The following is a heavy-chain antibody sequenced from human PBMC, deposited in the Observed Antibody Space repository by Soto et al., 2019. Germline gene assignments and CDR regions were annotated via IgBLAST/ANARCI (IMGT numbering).Heavy chain of an antibody. D-gene: IGHD2-21*01. CDR1: GYTFTTYG. Sequence: QVQLVQSGPEVKKPGASVKVSCKTTGYTFTTYGISWFRQAPGQGLEWMGRVSGHNGYSTYAQKVQGRVAMPTDTSPSTAYMELRGLRSDDTAVYYCARDRAYVSSEVYEYWGQGTLVTISS. CDR2: VSGHNGYS. J-gene: IGHJ4*02. CDR3: ARDRAYVSSEVYEY. V-gene: IGHV1-18*01.